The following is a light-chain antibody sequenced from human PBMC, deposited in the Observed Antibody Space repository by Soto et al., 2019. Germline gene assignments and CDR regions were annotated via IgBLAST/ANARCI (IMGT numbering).Light chain of an antibody. J-gene: IGKJ3*01. CDR1: QGISNY. CDR2: AAS. Sequence: DIQMTQSPSSLSASVGDRVTITCRASQGISNYLAWYQQKPGKVPKLLIYAASTLQSGVPSRFSCSGSGTDFTLTISSLQPEDVATYYCRKYNSAPPFTFGPGTKVDIK. CDR3: RKYNSAPPFT. V-gene: IGKV1-27*01.